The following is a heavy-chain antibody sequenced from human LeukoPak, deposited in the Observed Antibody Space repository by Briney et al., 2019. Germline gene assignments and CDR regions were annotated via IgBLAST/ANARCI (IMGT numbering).Heavy chain of an antibody. D-gene: IGHD6-13*01. CDR1: GFTFINYA. V-gene: IGHV3-23*01. Sequence: GGSLRLSCAASGFTFINYAFAWVRQAPGKGPEWVAGVNSGDYGNTYYPDSVKGRFTISRDNSKNTLFLQMSNLRPEDAALYYCAKGEQQLAHNAFDIWGQGTLVTVSS. CDR2: NSGDYGNT. J-gene: IGHJ3*02. CDR3: AKGEQQLAHNAFDI.